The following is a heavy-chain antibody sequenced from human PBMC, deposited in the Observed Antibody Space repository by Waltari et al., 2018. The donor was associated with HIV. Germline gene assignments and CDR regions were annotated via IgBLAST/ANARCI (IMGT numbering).Heavy chain of an antibody. D-gene: IGHD3-10*01. Sequence: EVQLVESGGGLVQPGGSLRLSCTASGLAFTSFWMHWVRQVPGKGLVWVSGINSDGRRRTYADSLRGRFTISRDNAKNTLFLQMNSLRVEDTALYYCARSLHYYGSGRFDFWGQGTLVAVSS. CDR3: ARSLHYYGSGRFDF. CDR2: INSDGRRR. CDR1: GLAFTSFW. V-gene: IGHV3-74*03. J-gene: IGHJ4*02.